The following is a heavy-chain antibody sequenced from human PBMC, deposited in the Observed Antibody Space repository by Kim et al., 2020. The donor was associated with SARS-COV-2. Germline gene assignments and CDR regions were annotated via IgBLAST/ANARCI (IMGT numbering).Heavy chain of an antibody. CDR1: GFTFSSYW. D-gene: IGHD3-10*01. CDR3: ARLRGWFGELRFDP. CDR2: IKQDGSEK. V-gene: IGHV3-7*01. J-gene: IGHJ5*02. Sequence: GGSLRLSCAASGFTFSSYWMSWVRQAPGKGLEWVANIKQDGSEKYYVDSVKGRFTISRDNAKNSLYLQMNSLRAEDTAVYYCARLRGWFGELRFDPWGQGTLVTVSS.